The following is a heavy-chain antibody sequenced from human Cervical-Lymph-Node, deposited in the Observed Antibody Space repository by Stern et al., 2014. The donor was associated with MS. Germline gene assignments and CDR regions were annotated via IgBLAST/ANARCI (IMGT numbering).Heavy chain of an antibody. V-gene: IGHV3-33*01. Sequence: VQLLESGGGVVQPGRSLRLSCAASGFTFSSYGMHWVRQAPGKGLEWVAVIWSDGSGQYYAGSVKGRFTISRDNSKSTLYLQMNSLRAEDTALYYCARDRTGDHYFDYWGQGSLVTVSS. CDR2: IWSDGSGQ. CDR1: GFTFSSYG. CDR3: ARDRTGDHYFDY. J-gene: IGHJ4*02. D-gene: IGHD7-27*01.